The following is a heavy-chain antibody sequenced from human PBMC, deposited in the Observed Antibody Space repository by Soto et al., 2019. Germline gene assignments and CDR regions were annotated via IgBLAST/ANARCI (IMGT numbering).Heavy chain of an antibody. V-gene: IGHV4-30-4*01. Sequence: QVQLQESGPGLVKPSQTLSLTCTVSGGSIRSGDYFWSWIRQPPGKGLEWIGYIYYSGSTYYTPSLQSQPTISIDSAKSQFSLKLSSVSAADTAVYYCARQWGGVVVVTDEPRHAFDIWGQGTMVTVSS. CDR3: ARQWGGVVVVTDEPRHAFDI. CDR1: GGSIRSGDYF. J-gene: IGHJ3*02. CDR2: IYYSGST. D-gene: IGHD2-21*02.